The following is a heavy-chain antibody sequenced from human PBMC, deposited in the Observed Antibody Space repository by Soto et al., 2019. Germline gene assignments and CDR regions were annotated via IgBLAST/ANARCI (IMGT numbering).Heavy chain of an antibody. CDR2: IIPILGVA. J-gene: IGHJ6*03. V-gene: IGHV1-69*02. CDR1: GDTFSNHT. Sequence: QVQLVQSGAEVKKPGSSVKVSCKASGDTFSNHTISWVRQAPGQGLEWMGRIIPILGVANYAQKFQGRVTITAXXXXXXXXXXXXXXXXXXXXXXYCARVAEMGTVTKGYYYYMDVWGKGTTVTVSS. D-gene: IGHD4-17*01. CDR3: ARVAEMGTVTKGYYYYMDV.